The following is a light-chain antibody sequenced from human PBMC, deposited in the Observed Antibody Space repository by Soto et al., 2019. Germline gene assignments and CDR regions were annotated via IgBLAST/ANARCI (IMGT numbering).Light chain of an antibody. CDR3: CSFTSITTYV. V-gene: IGLV2-14*01. J-gene: IGLJ1*01. CDR1: SSDVGAYNY. CDR2: EVS. Sequence: QSVLTQPASVSWSLGQSITISPTGTSSDVGAYNYVSWYQQQPGKAPKLMISEVSNRPSGVSNRLSGSKSGNTASLIISGLQAEDEADYYCCSFTSITTYVFGTGTKVTVL.